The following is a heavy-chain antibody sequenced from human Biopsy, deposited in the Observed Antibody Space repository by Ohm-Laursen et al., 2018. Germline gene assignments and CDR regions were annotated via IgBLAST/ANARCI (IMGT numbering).Heavy chain of an antibody. D-gene: IGHD2-8*01. CDR3: ARGMRYCTNAVCYKSGSGSYYRYYYGMDV. CDR1: VGSFSGYY. Sequence: SETLSLTWAVYVGSFSGYYWSWIRQPPGKGLEWIGEIKHSGSTNYNPSLKSLVTITVDTSKNQFSLKLSSVTAADTAVYYCARGMRYCTNAVCYKSGSGSYYRYYYGMDVWGQGTTVTVSS. V-gene: IGHV4-34*01. CDR2: IKHSGST. J-gene: IGHJ6*02.